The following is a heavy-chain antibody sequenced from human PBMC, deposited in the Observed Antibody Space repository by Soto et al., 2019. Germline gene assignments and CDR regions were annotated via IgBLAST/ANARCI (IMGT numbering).Heavy chain of an antibody. D-gene: IGHD2-15*01. CDR3: AKGGDIVVVVAAMGHYYYGMDV. CDR2: ISGSGGST. CDR1: GFTFSSYA. J-gene: IGHJ6*02. Sequence: GGSLRLSCAASGFTFSSYAMSWVRQAPGKGLEWVSAISGSGGSTYYADSVKGRFTISRDNSKNTLYLQMNSLRAEDTAVYYCAKGGDIVVVVAAMGHYYYGMDVWGQGTTVTVSS. V-gene: IGHV3-23*01.